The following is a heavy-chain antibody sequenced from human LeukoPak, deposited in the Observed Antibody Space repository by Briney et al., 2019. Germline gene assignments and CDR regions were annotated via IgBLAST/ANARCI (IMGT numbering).Heavy chain of an antibody. CDR2: ISGSGAYT. J-gene: IGHJ4*02. D-gene: IGHD3-22*01. CDR3: AKDGKRIAMIGVVRRGHYFDY. CDR1: GFTFSNYG. V-gene: IGHV3-23*01. Sequence: GGTLRLSCAASGFTFSNYGMSWVRQAPGKGLAWVSAISGSGAYTYYADSVKGWFTISRDVSKNTLYLQMNSLRAEDTAVYYCAKDGKRIAMIGVVRRGHYFDYWGQGSLVTVSS.